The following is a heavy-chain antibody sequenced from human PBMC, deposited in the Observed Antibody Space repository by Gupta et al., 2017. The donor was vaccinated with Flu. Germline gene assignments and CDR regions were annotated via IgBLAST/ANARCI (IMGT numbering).Heavy chain of an antibody. CDR1: GLDFSTSY. CDR2: ISGESSYI. D-gene: IGHD2-8*01. CDR3: VRARATCTNGICYRFDL. J-gene: IGHJ5*02. Sequence: AQLVESGGGLVKPGGSLTLSCAASGLDFSTSYMDWVRQAPGRGLEWVSSISGESSYIYYADSFRCRFTVSRDNAKNSLYLQLNNLEVEDTALYYCVRARATCTNGICYRFDLWGQGTLVTVSS. V-gene: IGHV3-21*02.